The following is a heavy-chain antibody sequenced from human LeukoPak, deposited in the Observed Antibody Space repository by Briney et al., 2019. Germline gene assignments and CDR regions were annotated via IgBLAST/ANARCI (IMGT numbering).Heavy chain of an antibody. Sequence: PGGSLRLSCAASGFTFRSYWIHWVRHAPGKGLVWVGRIDNDGSDTIYADSVKGRFTVSRDNAKNTLYLQMNSLRAEDTAVYFCASGGFSHGFDVWGQGTVVTVSS. CDR3: ASGGFSHGFDV. J-gene: IGHJ3*01. D-gene: IGHD2-15*01. CDR1: GFTFRSYW. CDR2: IDNDGSDT. V-gene: IGHV3-74*01.